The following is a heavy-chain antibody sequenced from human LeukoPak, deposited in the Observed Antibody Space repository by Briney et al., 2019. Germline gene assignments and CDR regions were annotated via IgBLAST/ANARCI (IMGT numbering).Heavy chain of an antibody. J-gene: IGHJ6*02. CDR1: GFTFSSYG. V-gene: IGHV3-30*18. D-gene: IGHD3-22*01. CDR2: ISYDGSNK. Sequence: PGRSLRLSCAASGFTFSSYGMHWVRQAPGKGLEWVAVISYDGSNKHYADSVKGRFTISRDNSKNTLYLQMNSLRAEDTAVYYCAKDTGIVGTGGYYYGMDVWGQGTTVTVSS. CDR3: AKDTGIVGTGGYYYGMDV.